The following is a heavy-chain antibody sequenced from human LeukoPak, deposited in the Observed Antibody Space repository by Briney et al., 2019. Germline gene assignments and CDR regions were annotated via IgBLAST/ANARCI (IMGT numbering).Heavy chain of an antibody. CDR3: ARDGREYDFWSGYPDYYYGMDV. Sequence: ASVKVSCKASGYTFTSYGISWVRQAPGQGLEWMGIINPSGGSTSYAQKFQGRVTMTRDTSTSTVYMELSSLRSEDTAVYYCARDGREYDFWSGYPDYYYGMDVWGQGTTVTVSS. CDR2: INPSGGST. D-gene: IGHD3-3*01. V-gene: IGHV1-46*01. CDR1: GYTFTSYG. J-gene: IGHJ6*02.